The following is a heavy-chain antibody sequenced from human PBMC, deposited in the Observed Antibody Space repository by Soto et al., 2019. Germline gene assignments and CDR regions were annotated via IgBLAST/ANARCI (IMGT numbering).Heavy chain of an antibody. CDR1: GGTFSSYA. D-gene: IGHD1-1*01. CDR2: IIPIFGTA. CDR3: ASPTKPLYSCYGMDV. Sequence: QVQLVQSGAEVKKPGSSVKVSCKASGGTFSSYAISWVRQAPGQGLEWMGGIIPIFGTANYAQKFQGRVTXXEDESTSAAYMELSSLRSEDTAVYYCASPTKPLYSCYGMDVWGQGTTVTVSS. V-gene: IGHV1-69*12. J-gene: IGHJ6*02.